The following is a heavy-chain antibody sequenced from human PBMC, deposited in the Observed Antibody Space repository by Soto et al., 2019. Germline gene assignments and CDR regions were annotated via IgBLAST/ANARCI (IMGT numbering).Heavy chain of an antibody. Sequence: EVQLVESGGGLVQPGRSLRLSCAASGFTFDDYAMHWVRQAPGKDLEWVSGISWNSGSIGYADSVKGRFTISRDNAKNSLYLQMNSLRAEDTALYYCAKDSSGWQKYFQHWGQGTLVTVSS. CDR3: AKDSSGWQKYFQH. CDR1: GFTFDDYA. D-gene: IGHD6-19*01. V-gene: IGHV3-9*01. J-gene: IGHJ1*01. CDR2: ISWNSGSI.